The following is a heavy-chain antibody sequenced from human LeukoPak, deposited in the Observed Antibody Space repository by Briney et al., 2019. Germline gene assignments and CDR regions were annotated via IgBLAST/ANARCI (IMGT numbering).Heavy chain of an antibody. CDR1: GYTFTSYG. CDR2: ISAYNGNT. D-gene: IGHD3-10*01. J-gene: IGHJ5*02. Sequence: ASVKVSCKASGYTFTSYGFSWVRPAPGQGLGWMGFISAYNGNTNYAQKLQGRVIMTTDTATGIAYMELRSLRSDDTAVYYCARVGGSGSHNWFDPWGQGTRVTVSS. V-gene: IGHV1-18*04. CDR3: ARVGGSGSHNWFDP.